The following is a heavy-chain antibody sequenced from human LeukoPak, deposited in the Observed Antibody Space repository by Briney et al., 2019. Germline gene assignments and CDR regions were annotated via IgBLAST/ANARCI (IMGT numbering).Heavy chain of an antibody. CDR2: INPNSGAT. J-gene: IGHJ3*02. V-gene: IGHV1-2*02. CDR3: ARGGNWKEKAFDI. D-gene: IGHD1-20*01. Sequence: ASVKVSCKASGYTFTSYYMHWVRQAPGQGLEWMGWINPNSGATNYAQKFQGRVTMTTDTSISTAYMELSRLRSDDTAVYYCARGGNWKEKAFDIWGQGTMLTVSS. CDR1: GYTFTSYY.